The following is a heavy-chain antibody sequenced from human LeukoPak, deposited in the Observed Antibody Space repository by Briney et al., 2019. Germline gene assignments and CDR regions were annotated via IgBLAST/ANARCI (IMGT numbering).Heavy chain of an antibody. CDR2: IKQDGSEK. V-gene: IGHV3-7*03. CDR1: GFTFSTYW. Sequence: GSLRLSCAASGFTFSTYWMNWVRQAPGKGLEWVANIKQDGSEKYYVDSVKGRFTLSRDSAKNSLYLQMSSLRAEDTAVYYCARAEWSNWYFDLWGRGTLVTVSS. J-gene: IGHJ2*01. CDR3: ARAEWSNWYFDL. D-gene: IGHD3-3*01.